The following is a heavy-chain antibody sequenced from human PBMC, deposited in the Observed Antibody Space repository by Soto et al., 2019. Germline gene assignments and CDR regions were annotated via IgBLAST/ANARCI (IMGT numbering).Heavy chain of an antibody. CDR3: ARHYYDSSGYYPLDY. CDR2: IYYSRST. Sequence: SETLSLTCTVSGGSISSYDWTWIRQPPGKGLEWIGYIYYSRSTNYNPSLKSRVTISVDTSKNQFSLKLSSVTAADTAVYFCARHYYDSSGYYPLDYWGQGTLVTVSS. D-gene: IGHD3-22*01. J-gene: IGHJ4*02. CDR1: GGSISSYD. V-gene: IGHV4-59*01.